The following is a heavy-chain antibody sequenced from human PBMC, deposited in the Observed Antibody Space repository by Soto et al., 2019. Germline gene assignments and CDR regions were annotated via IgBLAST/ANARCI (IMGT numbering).Heavy chain of an antibody. J-gene: IGHJ4*02. Sequence: QVQLQGAGPRVVKPSATLSLTCTVSGDSITSHYWSWIRQSPGKGLEWIGYIFYSGNTNYNPSLKRRVSISIETSKTQSPRHLTSVTAEDTPVYSCAPHTGGGWGGAFDYWGQGSLVTVSS. CDR1: GDSITSHY. V-gene: IGHV4-59*11. CDR3: APHTGGGWGGAFDY. CDR2: IFYSGNT. D-gene: IGHD3-16*01.